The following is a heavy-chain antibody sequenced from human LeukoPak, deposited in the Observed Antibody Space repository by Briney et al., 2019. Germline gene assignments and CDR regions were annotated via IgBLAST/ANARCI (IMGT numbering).Heavy chain of an antibody. D-gene: IGHD6-19*01. V-gene: IGHV3-53*04. CDR3: ARGVAGLFDY. CDR1: GFTVSSNY. CDR2: IYSGGST. Sequence: GGSLRLSCAASGFTVSSNYMSWVRQAPGKGLEWVSVIYSGGSTYYADSVKGRFTISRHNSKNTLYLQMNSQRAEDTAVYYCARGVAGLFDYWGQGTLVTVSS. J-gene: IGHJ4*02.